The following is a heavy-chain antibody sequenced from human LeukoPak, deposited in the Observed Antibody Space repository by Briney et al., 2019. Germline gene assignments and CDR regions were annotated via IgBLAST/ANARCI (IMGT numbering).Heavy chain of an antibody. CDR2: IYYSGST. V-gene: IGHV4-59*01. CDR3: ARVNFWSGQPNMDV. CDR1: GGSISSYY. D-gene: IGHD3-3*01. J-gene: IGHJ6*03. Sequence: SETLSLTCTVSGGSISSYYWSWIRQPPGKGLEWIGYIYYSGSTNYNPSLKSRVTISVDTSKNQFSLELSSVTAADTAVYYCARVNFWSGQPNMDVWGKGTTVTVSS.